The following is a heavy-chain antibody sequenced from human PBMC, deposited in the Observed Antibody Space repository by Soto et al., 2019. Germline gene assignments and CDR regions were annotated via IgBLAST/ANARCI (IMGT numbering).Heavy chain of an antibody. V-gene: IGHV4-4*02. J-gene: IGHJ5*02. D-gene: IGHD3-22*01. Sequence: SETLSLTCTVSGGSMSSSNWWNWVRQPPGKGLEWIGETHHSGRTNYNPSLKSRVTISVDKSKNQFSLKLSSVTAADTAVYFCARLGAYYQSLDPWGPGTLVTGSS. CDR1: GGSMSSSNW. CDR2: THHSGRT. CDR3: ARLGAYYQSLDP.